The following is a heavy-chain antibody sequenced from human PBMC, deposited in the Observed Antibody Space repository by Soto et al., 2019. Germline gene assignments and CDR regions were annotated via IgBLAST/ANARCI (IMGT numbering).Heavy chain of an antibody. V-gene: IGHV4-30-4*01. Sequence: SETLSLTCTVSGGSISSGDYYWSWIRQPPGKGLEWIGYIYYSGSTYYNPSLKSRVTISVDTSKNQFSLKLSSVTAADTAVYYCARRLRYSPEAPGVSMDYWGQGTLVTVSS. CDR2: IYYSGST. D-gene: IGHD3-9*01. J-gene: IGHJ4*02. CDR3: ARRLRYSPEAPGVSMDY. CDR1: GGSISSGDYY.